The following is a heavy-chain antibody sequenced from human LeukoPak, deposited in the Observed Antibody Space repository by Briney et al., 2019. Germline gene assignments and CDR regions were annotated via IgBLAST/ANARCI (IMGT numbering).Heavy chain of an antibody. CDR3: ARGSGYGGFDY. CDR2: INYSGST. Sequence: SETLSLTCTVSGGAISSYHWSWIRQPPGKGLEWIGYINYSGSTNYNPSLKSRVTISVDTSKNQFPLKLSSVTAADTAVYYCARGSGYGGFDYWGQGTLVTVSS. D-gene: IGHD5-12*01. V-gene: IGHV4-59*01. J-gene: IGHJ4*02. CDR1: GGAISSYH.